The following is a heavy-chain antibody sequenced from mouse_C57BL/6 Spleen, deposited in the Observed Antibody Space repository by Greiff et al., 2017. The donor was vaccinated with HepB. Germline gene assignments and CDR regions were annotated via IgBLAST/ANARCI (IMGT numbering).Heavy chain of an antibody. V-gene: IGHV5-9*01. Sequence: DVKLVESGGGLVKPGGSLKLSCAASGFTFSSYTMSWVRQTPEKRLEWVATISGGGGNTYYPDSVKGRFTISRDNAKNTLYLQMSSLRSEDTALYYCARRDWYFDYWGQGTTLTVSS. J-gene: IGHJ2*01. CDR2: ISGGGGNT. CDR3: ARRDWYFDY. CDR1: GFTFSSYT.